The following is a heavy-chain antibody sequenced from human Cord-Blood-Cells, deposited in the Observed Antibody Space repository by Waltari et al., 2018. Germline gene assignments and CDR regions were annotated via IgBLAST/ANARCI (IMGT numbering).Heavy chain of an antibody. Sequence: QGLEWMGWISAYNGNTNYAQKLQGRVTMTTDTSTSTAYMELRSLRSDDTAVYYCARDEGGYDYYFDHWGQGTLVTVSS. CDR3: ARDEGGYDYYFDH. V-gene: IGHV1-18*01. D-gene: IGHD5-12*01. J-gene: IGHJ4*02. CDR2: ISAYNGNT.